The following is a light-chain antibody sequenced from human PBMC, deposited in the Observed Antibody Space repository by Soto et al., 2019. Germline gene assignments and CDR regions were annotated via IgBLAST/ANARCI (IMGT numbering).Light chain of an antibody. V-gene: IGLV2-23*01. Sequence: QSALTQPASVSGSPGQSITISCTGPNSDVGNYNVISWYQHHPGKAPKLIIYEDIKRPPGLSDRFSASKSGNTASLTISGLQAEDEADYHCSSYAHTPTLLFGGGTKLTVL. CDR1: NSDVGNYNV. CDR3: SSYAHTPTLL. J-gene: IGLJ2*01. CDR2: EDI.